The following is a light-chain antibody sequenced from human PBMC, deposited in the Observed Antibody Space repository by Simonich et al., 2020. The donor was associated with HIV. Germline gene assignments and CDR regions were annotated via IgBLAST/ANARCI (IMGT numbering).Light chain of an antibody. CDR3: AAWDDSLNGRV. J-gene: IGLJ3*02. V-gene: IGLV1-44*01. CDR1: STNIGTNT. CDR2: MNN. Sequence: QSVLTQPPSASGTPGQRVTISCSGSSTNIGTNTVNWSQQLPGTAPKHLIYMNNQRPSGVPGRFSGSKSGTSASLAISGLQSEDEADYYCAAWDDSLNGRVFGGGTKLTVL.